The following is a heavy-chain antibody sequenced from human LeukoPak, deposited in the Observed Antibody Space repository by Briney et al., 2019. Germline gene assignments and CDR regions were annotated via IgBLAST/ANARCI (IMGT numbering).Heavy chain of an antibody. V-gene: IGHV3-33*01. CDR3: ARGNRGTKDAFDI. D-gene: IGHD3-16*01. Sequence: GTSLRLSCEASGFTFSSHAMHWVRQAPGKGLEWVAITFYDGQTEYYADSVKGRFAISRDNSKNTVYLQMNSLRGEDTAVYSCARGNRGTKDAFDIWGQGTMVTVPS. CDR2: TFYDGQTE. CDR1: GFTFSSHA. J-gene: IGHJ3*02.